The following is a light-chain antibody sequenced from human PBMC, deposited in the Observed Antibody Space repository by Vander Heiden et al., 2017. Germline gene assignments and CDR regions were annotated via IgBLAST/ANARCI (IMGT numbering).Light chain of an antibody. CDR2: QDS. CDR1: KLGDKY. J-gene: IGLJ1*01. Sequence: SYELTQPPSVSVSPGQTASITCSGDKLGDKYACWYQQKPGQSPVLVIYQDSKRPSGIPERFYGSNSGNTATLTISGTQAMDEADYYCQAWDSSTHYVFGTGTKVTVL. CDR3: QAWDSSTHYV. V-gene: IGLV3-1*01.